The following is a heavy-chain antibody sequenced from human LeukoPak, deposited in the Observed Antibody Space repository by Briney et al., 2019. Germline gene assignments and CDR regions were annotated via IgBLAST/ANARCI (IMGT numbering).Heavy chain of an antibody. V-gene: IGHV3-23*01. D-gene: IGHD6-13*01. CDR3: AKDREQQLVFDY. CDR2: ISGSGGST. J-gene: IGHJ4*02. CDR1: GFTFSSYA. Sequence: GGSLRLSCAASGFTFSSYAMSWVRQAPGKGLEWVSAISGSGGSTYYADSVKGRFTISRDNSKNTLYLQMNGLRAEDTAVYYCAKDREQQLVFDYWGQGTLVTVSS.